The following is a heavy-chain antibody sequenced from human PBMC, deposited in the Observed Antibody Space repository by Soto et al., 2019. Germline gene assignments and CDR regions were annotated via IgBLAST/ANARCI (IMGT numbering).Heavy chain of an antibody. D-gene: IGHD4-17*01. CDR3: ARPPTVTTKEDAFDI. CDR2: IKQDGSEK. V-gene: IGHV3-7*01. J-gene: IGHJ3*02. Sequence: EVQLVESGGGLVQPGGSLRLSCAASGFTFSSYWMSWVRQAPGKGLEWVANIKQDGSEKYYVDSVKGRFTISRDNAKNSLYLQMNSLRAEDTAVYYCARPPTVTTKEDAFDIWGQGTMVTVSS. CDR1: GFTFSSYW.